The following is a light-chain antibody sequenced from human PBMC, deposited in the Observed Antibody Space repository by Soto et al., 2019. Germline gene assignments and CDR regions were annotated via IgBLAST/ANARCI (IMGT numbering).Light chain of an antibody. V-gene: IGKV3D-15*01. CDR2: DAS. CDR3: QQYNSYSEA. J-gene: IGKJ1*01. CDR1: QSISDT. Sequence: PGGRATLSCRASQSISDTLAWYQQKPGQAPRLLIYDASSRATGIPDRFSGGGSGTDFTLTISSLQPEDFASYYCQQYNSYSEAFGQGTKVDIK.